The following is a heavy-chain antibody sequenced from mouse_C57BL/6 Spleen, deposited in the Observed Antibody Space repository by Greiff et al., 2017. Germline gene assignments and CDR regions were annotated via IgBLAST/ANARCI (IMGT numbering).Heavy chain of an antibody. J-gene: IGHJ3*01. V-gene: IGHV5-4*01. CDR1: GFTFSSYA. Sequence: EVQGVESGGGLVKPGGSLKLSCAASGFTFSSYAMSWVRQTPEKRLEWVATISDGGSYTYYPDNVKGRFTISRDNAKNNLYLQMSHLKSEDTAMYYCARGGGLLPFAYWGQGTLVTVSA. CDR2: ISDGGSYT. D-gene: IGHD1-1*01. CDR3: ARGGGLLPFAY.